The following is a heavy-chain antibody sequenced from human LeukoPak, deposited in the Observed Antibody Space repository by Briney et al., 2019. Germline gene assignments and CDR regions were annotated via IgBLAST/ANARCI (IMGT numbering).Heavy chain of an antibody. V-gene: IGHV4-34*01. D-gene: IGHD5-18*01. CDR2: INHSGST. CDR1: GGSFSGYY. Sequence: SETLSLTCTVYGGSFSGYYWSWIRQPPGKGLEWIGEINHSGSTNYNPSLESRVTMSVDTSKNQFSLKLSSVTAADTAVYYCARPRGYSYPYYYYMDVWGKGTTVTISS. J-gene: IGHJ6*03. CDR3: ARPRGYSYPYYYYMDV.